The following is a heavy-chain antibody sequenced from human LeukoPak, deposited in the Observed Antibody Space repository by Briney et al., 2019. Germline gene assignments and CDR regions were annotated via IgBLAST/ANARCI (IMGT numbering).Heavy chain of an antibody. CDR2: ISAYNGNT. V-gene: IGHV1-18*01. CDR3: ARLGTPTTHWYFDL. Sequence: ASVKVSCKASGYTFTSYGISWVRQAPGQGLEWMGWISAYNGNTNYAQKLQGRVTMTTDTSTSTAYMEPRSLRSDDTAVYYCARLGTPTTHWYFDLWGRGTLVTVSS. CDR1: GYTFTSYG. D-gene: IGHD1-1*01. J-gene: IGHJ2*01.